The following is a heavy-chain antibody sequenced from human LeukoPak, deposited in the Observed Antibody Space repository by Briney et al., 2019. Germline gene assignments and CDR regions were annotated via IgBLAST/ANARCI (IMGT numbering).Heavy chain of an antibody. D-gene: IGHD2-2*01. Sequence: GASVKVSCKASGGTFSSYAISWVRQAPGRGLEWMGGIIPIFGTANYAQKFQGRVTITADESTSTAYMELSSLRSGDTAVYYCARDRGYCSSTSCYLDYWGQGTLVTVSS. CDR1: GGTFSSYA. CDR2: IIPIFGTA. J-gene: IGHJ4*02. CDR3: ARDRGYCSSTSCYLDY. V-gene: IGHV1-69*13.